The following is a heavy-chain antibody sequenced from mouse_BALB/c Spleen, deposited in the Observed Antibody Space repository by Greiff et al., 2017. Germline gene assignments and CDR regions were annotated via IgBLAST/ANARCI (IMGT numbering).Heavy chain of an antibody. V-gene: IGHV2-9*02. CDR1: GFSLTSYG. D-gene: IGHD2-1*01. CDR2: IWAGGST. J-gene: IGHJ4*01. CDR3: AREYGNYLYAMDY. Sequence: VMLVESGPGLVAPSQSLSITCTVSGFSLTSYGVHWVRQPPGKGLEWLGVIWAGGSTNYNSALMSRLSISKDNSKSQVFLKMNSLQTDDTAMYYCAREYGNYLYAMDYWGQGTSVTVSS.